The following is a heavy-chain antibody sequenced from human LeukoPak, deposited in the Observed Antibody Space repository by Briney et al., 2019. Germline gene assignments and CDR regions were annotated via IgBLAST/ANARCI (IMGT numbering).Heavy chain of an antibody. J-gene: IGHJ4*02. CDR2: ISWNSGSI. Sequence: GRSLRLYCAASGFTFDDYAMHWVRQAPGKGLEWVSGISWNSGSIGYADSVKGRFTISRDNAKNSLYLQMNSLRAEDTALYYCATNHGSGSYANTYFDYWGQGTLVTVSS. D-gene: IGHD3-10*01. CDR1: GFTFDDYA. CDR3: ATNHGSGSYANTYFDY. V-gene: IGHV3-9*01.